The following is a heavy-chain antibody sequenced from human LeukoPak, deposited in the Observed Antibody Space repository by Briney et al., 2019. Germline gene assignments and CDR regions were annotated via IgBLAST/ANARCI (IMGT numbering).Heavy chain of an antibody. V-gene: IGHV5-51*01. D-gene: IGHD3-22*01. CDR3: ARRHYGSSGWGPFDY. CDR2: IYPGDSDT. CDR1: GYSFTNYW. J-gene: IGHJ4*02. Sequence: GESLKISCKGSGYSFTNYWIGWVRQMPGKGLEWMGIIYPGDSDTRYSPSFQGQVTISVDKSISTAYLQWSSLKASDTAMYYCARRHYGSSGWGPFDYWGQGTLVTVSS.